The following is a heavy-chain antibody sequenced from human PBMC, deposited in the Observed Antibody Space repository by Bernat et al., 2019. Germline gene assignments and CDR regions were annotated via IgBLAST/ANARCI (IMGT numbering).Heavy chain of an antibody. D-gene: IGHD3-16*01. V-gene: IGHV3-66*01. CDR2: IYSSGST. J-gene: IGHJ5*01. Sequence: EVQLVESGGGLVQPGGSLRLSCAASGFTVSTSYMSWVRQAPGKGLEWVSVIYSSGSTYSADSVKGRFTISRDNSKNTVYLQLNSLRVEDTAVYFCAREMSTFGDSWGLGTLVTVSA. CDR3: AREMSTFGDS. CDR1: GFTVSTSY.